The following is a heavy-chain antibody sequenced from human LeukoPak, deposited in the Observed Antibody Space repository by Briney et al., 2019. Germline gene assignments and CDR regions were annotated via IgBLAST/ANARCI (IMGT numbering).Heavy chain of an antibody. CDR2: IYYGGST. CDR3: ARRHHNWDY. J-gene: IGHJ4*02. Sequence: SETLSLTCTVSGGSISNYYWSWIRQPPGKGLEYIGYIYYGGSTNYNPSLKSRVTISLDTSKNQFSLKLSSVTAADTAVYYCARRHHNWDYWGQGTLVTVSS. V-gene: IGHV4-59*08. D-gene: IGHD5-24*01. CDR1: GGSISNYY.